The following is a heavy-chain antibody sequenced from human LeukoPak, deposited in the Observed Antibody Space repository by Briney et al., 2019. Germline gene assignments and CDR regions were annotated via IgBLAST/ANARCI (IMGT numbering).Heavy chain of an antibody. D-gene: IGHD2-2*01. Sequence: ASVKVSCKASGYTFTSYAMHWVRQAPGQRLEWMGWINAGNGNTKYSQKFQGRVTITRDTSVSTAYMELSSLRSEDTAVYYCARVGGSTSYNWFDPWGQGTLVTVSS. CDR3: ARVGGSTSYNWFDP. V-gene: IGHV1-3*01. CDR1: GYTFTSYA. CDR2: INAGNGNT. J-gene: IGHJ5*02.